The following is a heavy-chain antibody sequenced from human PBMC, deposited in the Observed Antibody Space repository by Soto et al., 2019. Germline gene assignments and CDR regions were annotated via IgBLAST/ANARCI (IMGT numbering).Heavy chain of an antibody. CDR1: GYTFSNYG. D-gene: IGHD3-22*01. CDR3: ARFGRARTMNFASKDGMDV. V-gene: IGHV1-18*01. Sequence: QTQLVQSGPEVARPGASVNVSCKASGYTFSNYGITWVRQAPGQGLEWMGWISDYTGNTKYSQILKGRVTMSTDSSTTTAYMELRRLKADDTAVYYCARFGRARTMNFASKDGMDVWGQGTPVTVSS. CDR2: ISDYTGNT. J-gene: IGHJ6*02.